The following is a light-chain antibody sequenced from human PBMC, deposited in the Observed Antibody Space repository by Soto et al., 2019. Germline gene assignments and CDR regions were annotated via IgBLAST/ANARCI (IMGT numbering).Light chain of an antibody. J-gene: IGLJ1*01. CDR2: DVS. CDR3: SSYTASSTLV. Sequence: QSALTQPRSVSGSPGQSVTISCTGTSTDVGGYNYVSWYQQHPGKVPKLMLYDVSKRPSGVPDRFSGSKSGNTASLTISGLQSEDEADYYCSSYTASSTLVFGTGNKGRVL. V-gene: IGLV2-11*01. CDR1: STDVGGYNY.